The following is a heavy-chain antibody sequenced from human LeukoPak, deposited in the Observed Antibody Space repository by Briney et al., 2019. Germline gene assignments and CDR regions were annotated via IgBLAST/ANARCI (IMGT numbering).Heavy chain of an antibody. CDR2: ISGSGGST. CDR1: GFTYSSYA. Sequence: GGSLRLSCAASGFTYSSYAMSWVRQAPGKGLEWVSTISGSGGSTYYADSVKGRFTIPRDNSKNTQYLQMNSLIAEDTPVYYCAKFLSSGWYYYYYGMDVWGQGTTVTVSS. J-gene: IGHJ6*02. CDR3: AKFLSSGWYYYYYGMDV. D-gene: IGHD6-19*01. V-gene: IGHV3-23*01.